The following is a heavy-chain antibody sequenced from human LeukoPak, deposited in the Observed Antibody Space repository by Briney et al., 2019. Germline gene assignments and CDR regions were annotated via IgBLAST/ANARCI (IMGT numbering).Heavy chain of an antibody. CDR1: GFTFSSYA. V-gene: IGHV3-23*01. D-gene: IGHD2-15*01. Sequence: GGSLRLSCAASGFTFSSYAMSWVRQAPGKGLEWVSAISGSGGSTYYADSVKGRFTISRDNSKNTLYLQMNSLGAEDTAVYYCAKDGRYCSGGSCYWWDYWGQGTLVTVSS. J-gene: IGHJ4*02. CDR3: AKDGRYCSGGSCYWWDY. CDR2: ISGSGGST.